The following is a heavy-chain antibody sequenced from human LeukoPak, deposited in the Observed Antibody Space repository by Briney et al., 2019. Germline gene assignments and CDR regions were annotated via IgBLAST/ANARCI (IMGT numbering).Heavy chain of an antibody. V-gene: IGHV4-59*08. J-gene: IGHJ4*02. CDR2: ISYSGST. CDR1: GGSISSYY. Sequence: PSETLSLTCTVSGGSISSYYWSWIRQPPGKGLEWIGYISYSGSTNYNPSLKSRVTMSVDRSRNQFSLKLNSVTAADTAVYYCARHIDNGWYASRGQGTLVTVSS. D-gene: IGHD6-19*01. CDR3: ARHIDNGWYAS.